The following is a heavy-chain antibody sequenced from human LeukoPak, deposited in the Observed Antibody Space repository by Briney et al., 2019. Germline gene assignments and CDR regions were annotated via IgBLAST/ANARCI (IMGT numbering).Heavy chain of an antibody. CDR1: GDSISSSTYY. D-gene: IGHD2-15*01. J-gene: IGHJ4*02. Sequence: SETLSLTCTVSGDSISSSTYYWGWIRQPPGKGLEWTATISYSGTTYYNPSLKSRVTISVDTSKNQFSLKLSSVTAADTAVYYCSRDSGYCSGGSCWYFDFWGQGTLVTVSA. V-gene: IGHV4-39*07. CDR2: ISYSGTT. CDR3: SRDSGYCSGGSCWYFDF.